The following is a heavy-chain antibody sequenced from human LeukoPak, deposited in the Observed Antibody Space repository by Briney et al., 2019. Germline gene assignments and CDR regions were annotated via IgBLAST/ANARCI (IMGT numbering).Heavy chain of an antibody. J-gene: IGHJ4*02. D-gene: IGHD6-19*01. V-gene: IGHV4-59*01. CDR2: INYSGST. CDR3: AGASKQWLPPDY. CDR1: GGSISSDY. Sequence: IPSETLSLTCAVSGGSISSDYWSWIRQPPGKGLEWIGYINYSGSTNYNPSLKSRVTMSIDTSKTEFSLKLSSVTAADTAVYYCAGASKQWLPPDYWGQGILVSVSS.